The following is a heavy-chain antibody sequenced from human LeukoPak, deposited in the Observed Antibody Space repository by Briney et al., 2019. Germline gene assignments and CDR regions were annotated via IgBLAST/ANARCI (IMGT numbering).Heavy chain of an antibody. CDR2: INPNSGGT. CDR3: TRVKVAGGSEGFGP. Sequence: ASVKVSCKASGYNFKIYGISWVRQAPGQGLEWMGWINPNSGGTDYAQKFQGRVTMTRDTSISTAYMEMSGLRSDDTAVYYCTRVKVAGGSEGFGPWGQGTLLTVSS. D-gene: IGHD3-10*01. V-gene: IGHV1-2*02. J-gene: IGHJ5*02. CDR1: GYNFKIYG.